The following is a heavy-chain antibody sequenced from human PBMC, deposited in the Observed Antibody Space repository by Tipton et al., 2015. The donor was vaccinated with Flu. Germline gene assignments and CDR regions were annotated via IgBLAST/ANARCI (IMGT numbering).Heavy chain of an antibody. V-gene: IGHV3-23*01. CDR3: AKVIPELVAGLDS. CDR2: FGATGGNT. CDR1: GFTFSRYG. Sequence: AVSGFTFSRYGMSWVRQAPGKGLEWVSGFGATGGNTYFADSVKGRFTISRDNFKNTLYLQMNSLRAEDTAVYYCAKVIPELVAGLDSWGQGTLVTVSS. D-gene: IGHD6-19*01. J-gene: IGHJ4*02.